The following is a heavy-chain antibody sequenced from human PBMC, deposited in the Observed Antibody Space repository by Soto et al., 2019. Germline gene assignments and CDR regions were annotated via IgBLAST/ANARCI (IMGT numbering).Heavy chain of an antibody. D-gene: IGHD6-13*01. CDR1: GFTFNNAW. CDR2: IKSKTDGGTI. Sequence: PGGSLRLSCAASGFTFNNAWMNWVRQAPGKGLEWVGRIKSKTDGGTIDYAAPVKGRFTISRDDSKNTLYLQMNSLKTEDTAVYYCARVSSWSCFDDWGQGTLVTVSS. CDR3: ARVSSWSCFDD. J-gene: IGHJ4*02. V-gene: IGHV3-15*07.